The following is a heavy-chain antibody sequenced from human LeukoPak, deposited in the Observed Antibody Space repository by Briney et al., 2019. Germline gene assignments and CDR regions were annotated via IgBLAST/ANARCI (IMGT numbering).Heavy chain of an antibody. CDR2: IYPGDSDT. D-gene: IGHD4-11*01. V-gene: IGHV5-51*01. CDR3: ARPVTVTTKFFWFDP. CDR1: GYSFTSYW. J-gene: IGHJ5*02. Sequence: GESLKSSCKGSGYSFTSYWIGWVRQMPGKGLEWMGIIYPGDSDTRYSPSFQGQVTISADKSISTAYLQWSSLKASDTAMYYCARPVTVTTKFFWFDPWGQGTLVTVSS.